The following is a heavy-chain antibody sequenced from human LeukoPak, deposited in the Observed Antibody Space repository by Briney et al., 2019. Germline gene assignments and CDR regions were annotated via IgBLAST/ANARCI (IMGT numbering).Heavy chain of an antibody. CDR1: GFTFSRYE. D-gene: IGHD3-9*01. Sequence: GGSLRLSCAASGFTFSRYEMNWVRQAPGKGLEWVSYISSSGSTIYYADSVKGRFTISRDNAKNSLYLQMNSLRAEDTAVYYCARVDFGTYYDILTGYYRGGYFDYWGQGTLVTVSS. CDR3: ARVDFGTYYDILTGYYRGGYFDY. J-gene: IGHJ4*02. V-gene: IGHV3-48*03. CDR2: ISSSGSTI.